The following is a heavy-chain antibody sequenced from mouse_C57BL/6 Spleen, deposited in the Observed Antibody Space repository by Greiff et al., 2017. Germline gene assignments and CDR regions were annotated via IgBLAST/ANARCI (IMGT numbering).Heavy chain of an antibody. Sequence: EVQLVESGPGLVKPSQSLSLTCSVTGYSITSGYYWNWIRQFPGNKLEWMGYISYDGSNNYNPSLKNRISITRDTSKNQFFLKLNSVTTEDTATYYCAREGIISDAYWGQGTLVTVSA. D-gene: IGHD1-1*01. J-gene: IGHJ3*01. V-gene: IGHV3-6*01. CDR2: ISYDGSN. CDR3: AREGIISDAY. CDR1: GYSITSGYY.